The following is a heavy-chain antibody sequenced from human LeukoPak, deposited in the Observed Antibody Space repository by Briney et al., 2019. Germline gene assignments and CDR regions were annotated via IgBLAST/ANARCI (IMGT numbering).Heavy chain of an antibody. D-gene: IGHD7-27*01. J-gene: IGHJ4*02. Sequence: SETLSLTCTVSGGSISSGDYYWSWIRQPPGKGLEWIGYIYYSGTAYYNPSLKSRVTISVDRSRTQFSLKLNSVTAADTAVYYCARGPDLGNGYWGQGTLVTVSS. V-gene: IGHV4-30-4*08. CDR3: ARGPDLGNGY. CDR1: GGSISSGDYY. CDR2: IYYSGTA.